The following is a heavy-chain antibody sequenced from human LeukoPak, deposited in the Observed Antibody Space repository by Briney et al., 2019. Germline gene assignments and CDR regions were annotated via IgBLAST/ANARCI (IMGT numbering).Heavy chain of an antibody. Sequence: GGSLRLSCAASGFTFSSYWMHWVRQAPGKGLVWVSRINSDGSSTSYADSVKGRFTISRDNVKNTLYLQMNSLRAEDTAVYYCVRVGYSSSWYVDYWGQGTLVTVSS. D-gene: IGHD6-13*01. CDR2: INSDGSST. CDR3: VRVGYSSSWYVDY. CDR1: GFTFSSYW. J-gene: IGHJ4*02. V-gene: IGHV3-74*01.